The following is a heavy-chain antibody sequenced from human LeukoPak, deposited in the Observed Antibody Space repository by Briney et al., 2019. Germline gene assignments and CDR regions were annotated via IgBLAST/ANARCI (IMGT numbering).Heavy chain of an antibody. V-gene: IGHV4-39*01. D-gene: IGHD3-22*01. J-gene: IGHJ3*02. Sequence: SETLSLTCSVSGGTISSTSYYWAWIRQPPGKGLEWIGSIYYSGSTYYNPSLKSRVIISVDTSKNQFSLKLISVTAADTAVYYCARRSFEHSSGYYSRGAFAIWGQGTMVTVSS. CDR2: IYYSGST. CDR3: ARRSFEHSSGYYSRGAFAI. CDR1: GGTISSTSYY.